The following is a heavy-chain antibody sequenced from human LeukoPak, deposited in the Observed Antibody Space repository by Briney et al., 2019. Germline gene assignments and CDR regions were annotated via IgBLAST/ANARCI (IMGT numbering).Heavy chain of an antibody. J-gene: IGHJ3*02. CDR3: ARELCEFGYAERDSDAFYI. V-gene: IGHV4-59*01. CDR2: IYYSGST. D-gene: IGHD5-12*01. Sequence: SGTLSLTCTVSGGSISNYYWNWIRQPPGKGLEWIGYIYYSGSTNYNPSLKSRVTISVDTSKSLFSLKLSSVTAADTAVYYCARELCEFGYAERDSDAFYIWGQGTMVTVSS. CDR1: GGSISNYY.